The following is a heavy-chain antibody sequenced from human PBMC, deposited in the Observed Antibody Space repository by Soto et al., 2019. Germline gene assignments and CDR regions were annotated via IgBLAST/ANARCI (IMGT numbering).Heavy chain of an antibody. Sequence: EVQLVESGGGLVKPGGSLRLSCAASGFTFSNAWMNWVRQAPGKGLEWVGRIKSKTDGGTTDYAAPVKGRFTIPRDDSKNTLYLQMNSLNTEDTAVYYCTAREGYRPHGFDAFDIWGQGTMVTVSS. D-gene: IGHD5-12*01. CDR1: GFTFSNAW. J-gene: IGHJ3*02. CDR3: TAREGYRPHGFDAFDI. CDR2: IKSKTDGGTT. V-gene: IGHV3-15*07.